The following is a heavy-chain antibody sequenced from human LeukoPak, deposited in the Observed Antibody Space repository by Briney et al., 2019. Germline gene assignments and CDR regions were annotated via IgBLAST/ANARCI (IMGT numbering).Heavy chain of an antibody. J-gene: IGHJ4*02. V-gene: IGHV3-23*01. CDR3: ANYYYDSSGYPGPLEY. D-gene: IGHD3-22*01. CDR1: GFTFSSYA. Sequence: GGSLRLSCAASGFTFSSYAVSWVRQAPGKGLEGVSAISGSGGSTYFADSVKGRFTISRDNSKNTLYLEMNSLRAEDTAVYYCANYYYDSSGYPGPLEYWGQGTLVTVSS. CDR2: ISGSGGST.